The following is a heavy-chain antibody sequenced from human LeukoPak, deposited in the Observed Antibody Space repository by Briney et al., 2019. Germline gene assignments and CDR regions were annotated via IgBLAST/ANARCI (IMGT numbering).Heavy chain of an antibody. D-gene: IGHD6-19*01. CDR3: ARWGYTNGWYYFEN. CDR1: GFTFINYW. Sequence: GGSLRLSCAASGFTFINYWMGWVRQAPGKGLEWVANIKQDGSETYYVDSVKGRFTNSRDNAKNSLYLQMNSLRAEDTAVYYCARWGYTNGWYYFENWGQGTLVTVSS. V-gene: IGHV3-7*01. J-gene: IGHJ4*02. CDR2: IKQDGSET.